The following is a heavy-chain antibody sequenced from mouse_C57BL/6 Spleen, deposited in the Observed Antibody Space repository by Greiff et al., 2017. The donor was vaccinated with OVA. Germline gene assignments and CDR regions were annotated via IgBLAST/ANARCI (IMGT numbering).Heavy chain of an antibody. CDR3: ARKYYYGSSYDAMDY. D-gene: IGHD1-1*01. V-gene: IGHV5-17*01. J-gene: IGHJ4*01. CDR2: ISSGSSTI. CDR1: GFTFSDYG. Sequence: EVQLVESGGGLVKPGGSLKLSCAASGFTFSDYGMHWVRQAPEKGLEWVAYISSGSSTIYYADTVKGRFTISRDNAKNTLFLQMTSLRSEDTAMYYCARKYYYGSSYDAMDYWGQGTSVTVSS.